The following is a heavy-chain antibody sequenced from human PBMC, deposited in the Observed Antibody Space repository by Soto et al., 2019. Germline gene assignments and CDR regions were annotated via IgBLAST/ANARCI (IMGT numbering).Heavy chain of an antibody. D-gene: IGHD3-9*01. CDR3: ARRGYYDISTGDYAKGISY. V-gene: IGHV4-34*01. CDR2: INHSGST. CDR1: GGSFSGYY. J-gene: IGHJ4*02. Sequence: QVLLQQWGAGLLKPSETLSLTCAVYGGSFSGYYWSWIRQPPGKGLEWLGEINHSGSTNYHPSLKSRATILVVTSKNQFSLKLSSVSAGDTAVYYCARRGYYDISTGDYAKGISYWGQGTLVTVSS.